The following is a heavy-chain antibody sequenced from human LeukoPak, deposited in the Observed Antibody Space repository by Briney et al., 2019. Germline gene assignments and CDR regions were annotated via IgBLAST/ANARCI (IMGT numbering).Heavy chain of an antibody. CDR1: GGSISNYY. D-gene: IGHD2-15*01. J-gene: IGHJ4*02. CDR2: VFYSGGT. CDR3: ARDRSGAHQRYFGY. Sequence: SETLSLTRTVSGGSISNYYWSWIRRPPGEGLEWIGFVFYSGGTHYNPSLKSRVTMSVDTSKNQFTLELTSVTAADTAVYFCARDRSGAHQRYFGYWGQGTLVTVSS. V-gene: IGHV4-59*12.